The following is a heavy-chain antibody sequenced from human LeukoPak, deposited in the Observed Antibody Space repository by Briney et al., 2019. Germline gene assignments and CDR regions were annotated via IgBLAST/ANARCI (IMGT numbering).Heavy chain of an antibody. CDR3: ARDGATGTTLDY. J-gene: IGHJ4*02. D-gene: IGHD1-1*01. CDR1: GFTFSSYS. Sequence: PGGSLRRSCAASGFTFSSYSMNWVRQAPGKGLEWVSSISSSSSYIYYADSVKGRFTISRDNAKNSLYLQMNSLRAEDTAVYYCARDGATGTTLDYWGQGTLVTVSS. CDR2: ISSSSSYI. V-gene: IGHV3-21*01.